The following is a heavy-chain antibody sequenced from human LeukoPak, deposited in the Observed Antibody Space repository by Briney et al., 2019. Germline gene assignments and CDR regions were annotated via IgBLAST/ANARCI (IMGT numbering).Heavy chain of an antibody. CDR1: GFIFSNYA. V-gene: IGHV3-23*01. CDR3: AKWGDYDILTGYYDSDY. J-gene: IGHJ4*02. D-gene: IGHD3-9*01. Sequence: GGSLRLSCGASGFIFSNYAMSWVRQAPGKGLEWVSAIVGRGSSTYYADSVKGRFTISRDNSKNTLYLQLNRLRAEDTAVYYCAKWGDYDILTGYYDSDYWGQGTLVTVSS. CDR2: IVGRGSST.